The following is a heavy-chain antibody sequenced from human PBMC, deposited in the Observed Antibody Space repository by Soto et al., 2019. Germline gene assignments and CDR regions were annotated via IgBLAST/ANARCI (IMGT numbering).Heavy chain of an antibody. J-gene: IGHJ6*03. V-gene: IGHV3-33*01. CDR3: ARENYDILTGYRQRYYYYMGV. CDR2: IWYDGSNK. Sequence: GGSLRLSCAASGFTFSSYGMRWVRQAPGKGLEWVAVIWYDGSNKYYADSVKGRFTISRDNSKNTLYLQMNSLRAEDTAVYYCARENYDILTGYRQRYYYYMGVWGKGTTVTVSS. D-gene: IGHD3-9*01. CDR1: GFTFSSYG.